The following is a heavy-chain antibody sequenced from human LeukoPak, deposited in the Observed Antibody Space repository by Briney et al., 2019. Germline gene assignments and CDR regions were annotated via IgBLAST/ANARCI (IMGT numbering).Heavy chain of an antibody. CDR3: AKGIVGATTIVNY. D-gene: IGHD1-26*01. CDR2: ISGSGGST. V-gene: IGHV3-23*01. CDR1: GFTFSDYY. J-gene: IGHJ4*02. Sequence: PGGSLRLSCAASGFTFSDYYMSWVRQAPGKGLEWVSAISGSGGSTYYADSVKGRFTISRDNSKNTLYLQMNSLRAEDTAVYYCAKGIVGATTIVNYWGQGTLVTVSS.